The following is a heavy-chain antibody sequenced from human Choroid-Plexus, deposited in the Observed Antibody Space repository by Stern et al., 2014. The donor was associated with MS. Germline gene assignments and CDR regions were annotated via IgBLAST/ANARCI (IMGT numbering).Heavy chain of an antibody. Sequence: VQLLESGGGVVPPGRPLRLSCVASGFTFGSCAMPWVRQAPGKGLAWVAGVSDDGSNKYYADSVKGRFTIARDKSQNTLYMQMSSLRTEDTAVYYWAKDRQYLTYFFDHWGQGSLVTVSS. CDR1: GFTFGSCA. CDR2: VSDDGSNK. D-gene: IGHD2/OR15-2a*01. J-gene: IGHJ5*02. V-gene: IGHV3-30*18. CDR3: AKDRQYLTYFFDH.